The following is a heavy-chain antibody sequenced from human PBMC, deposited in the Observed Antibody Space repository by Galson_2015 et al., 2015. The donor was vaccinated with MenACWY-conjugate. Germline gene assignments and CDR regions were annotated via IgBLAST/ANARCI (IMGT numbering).Heavy chain of an antibody. CDR3: AKWDSSGRTGYNYYGMDV. V-gene: IGHV3-23*01. CDR2: ITGNGDSI. J-gene: IGHJ6*02. Sequence: SVRLSCAASGFTFSSYAMSWVRQAPGKGLEWVSVITGNGDSIYYADSVKGRFTISRDNSKSTLDLQMNSLRAEDTAVYFCAKWDSSGRTGYNYYGMDVWGQGTTVTVSS. D-gene: IGHD6-19*01. CDR1: GFTFSSYA.